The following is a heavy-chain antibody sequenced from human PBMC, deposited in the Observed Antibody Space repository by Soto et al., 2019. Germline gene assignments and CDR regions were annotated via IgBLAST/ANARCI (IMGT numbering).Heavy chain of an antibody. CDR3: ARDGDVYRRDAFDV. CDR2: IYNNDGT. CDR1: GFTVSNKF. D-gene: IGHD4-4*01. Sequence: EVQLVESGGGLVQPGGSLRLSCAASGFTVSNKFMSWVRQAPGKGLEWVLIIYNNDGTNYADSVKGRFTISRDKSENTLYLQMNSLRVEDTAVYYCARDGDVYRRDAFDVWGQGTTVTVSS. J-gene: IGHJ3*01. V-gene: IGHV3-66*01.